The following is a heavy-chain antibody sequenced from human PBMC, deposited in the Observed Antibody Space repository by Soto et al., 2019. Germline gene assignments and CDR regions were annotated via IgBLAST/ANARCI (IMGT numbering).Heavy chain of an antibody. J-gene: IGHJ4*02. Sequence: EVQLVESGGGLVKPGGSLRLSCAASGFTFSNAWMSWVRQAPGKGLGWVGRIKSKTDGGTTDYAAPVKGRFTISRDDSKNTLYLQMNSLKTEDTAVYYCTTDHNDILTGYNDYWGQGTLVTVSS. CDR3: TTDHNDILTGYNDY. D-gene: IGHD3-9*01. CDR1: GFTFSNAW. V-gene: IGHV3-15*01. CDR2: IKSKTDGGTT.